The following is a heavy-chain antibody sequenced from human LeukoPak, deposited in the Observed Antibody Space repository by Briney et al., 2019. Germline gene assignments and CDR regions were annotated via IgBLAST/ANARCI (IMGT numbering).Heavy chain of an antibody. CDR2: INQDGSEK. D-gene: IGHD3-16*01. V-gene: IGHV3-7*03. CDR3: ATDTRWGAFDI. Sequence: AGGSLRLSCAVSGFPFSTFWMSWVRQAPGKGLEWVANINQDGSEKYYVDSVRGRFAISRDNAKNSLYLQMNSLRAEDTAVYYCATDTRWGAFDIWGQGTMVTVSS. J-gene: IGHJ3*02. CDR1: GFPFSTFW.